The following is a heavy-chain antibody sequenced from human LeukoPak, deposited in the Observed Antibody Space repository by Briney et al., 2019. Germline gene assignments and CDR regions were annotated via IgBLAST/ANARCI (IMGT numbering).Heavy chain of an antibody. Sequence: GTLRLSCAASGFTFSYHGMSWVRQAPGKGLEWVAALNGGGGNTKYAESVQGRFTISRDNSKNTLYLQMNSLRAEDTAVYYCASESSGSYTDVWGKGTTVTVSS. V-gene: IGHV3-23*01. CDR1: GFTFSYHG. CDR2: LNGGGGNT. CDR3: ASESSGSYTDV. D-gene: IGHD6-19*01. J-gene: IGHJ6*03.